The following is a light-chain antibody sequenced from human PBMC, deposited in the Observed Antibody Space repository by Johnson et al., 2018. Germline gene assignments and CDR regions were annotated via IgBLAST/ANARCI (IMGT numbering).Light chain of an antibody. CDR1: SSNIGNNY. CDR3: GTWGSSLSAGNV. CDR2: ENH. V-gene: IGLV1-51*02. Sequence: QSVLTQPPSVSAAPGQKVTISCSGSSSNIGNNYVSWYQQLPGTAPKLLIYENHTRPSGIPDPFSGAKSCTSAPLGIPGLQTGDEADYYCGTWGSSLSAGNVFGTGTKVTVL. J-gene: IGLJ1*01.